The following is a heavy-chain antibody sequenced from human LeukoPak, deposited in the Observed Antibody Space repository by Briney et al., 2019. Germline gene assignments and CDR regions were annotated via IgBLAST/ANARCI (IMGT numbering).Heavy chain of an antibody. CDR3: AKVRYGVVVITPNYFDY. Sequence: GGSLRLSCAASGFTFSSYAMSWVRQAPGKGLEWVSAISGSGGSTYYADSVKGRFTISRDNSKNTLYLQMNSLRAEDTAVYYCAKVRYGVVVITPNYFDYWGQGTLVTVSS. CDR2: ISGSGGST. D-gene: IGHD3-22*01. CDR1: GFTFSSYA. J-gene: IGHJ4*02. V-gene: IGHV3-23*01.